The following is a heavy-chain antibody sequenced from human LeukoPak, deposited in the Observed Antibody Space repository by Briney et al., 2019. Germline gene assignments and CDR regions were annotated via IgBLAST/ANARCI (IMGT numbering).Heavy chain of an antibody. CDR2: IIPIFGTA. CDR1: GGTFSSYA. V-gene: IGHV1-69*13. D-gene: IGHD5-12*01. Sequence: VASVKDSCKASGGTFSSYAISWVRQAPGQGLEWMGGIIPIFGTANYAQKFQGRVTITADESTSTAYMELSSLRSEDTAVYYCAKVAFGGYVGIDYWGQGTLVTVSS. J-gene: IGHJ4*02. CDR3: AKVAFGGYVGIDY.